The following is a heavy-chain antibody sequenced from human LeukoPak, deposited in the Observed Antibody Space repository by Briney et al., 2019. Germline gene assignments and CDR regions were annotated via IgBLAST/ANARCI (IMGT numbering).Heavy chain of an antibody. D-gene: IGHD3-22*01. V-gene: IGHV3-20*04. CDR1: GFTFDDYG. CDR3: ARGLYYYDSSGYYYLGY. Sequence: GGSLRLSCSASGFTFDDYGMSWVRQAPGKGLEWVSGINWNGGSTGYADSVKGRFTISRDNAKNSLYLQMNSLRAEDTALYYCARGLYYYDSSGYYYLGYWGQGTLVTVSS. CDR2: INWNGGST. J-gene: IGHJ4*02.